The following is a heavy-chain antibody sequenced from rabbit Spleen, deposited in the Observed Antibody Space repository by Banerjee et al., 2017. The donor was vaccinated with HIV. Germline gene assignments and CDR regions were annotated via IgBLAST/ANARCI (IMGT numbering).Heavy chain of an antibody. V-gene: IGHV1S45*01. Sequence: QEQLVESGGGLVQPGGSLKLSCKASGFDFSSYGVSWVRQAPGKGLEWIGYIYSTIYYTYYATWAKGRFTISKTSSTTVTLQMTSLTVADTATYFCARGVPGSFYFDFWGPGTLVTVS. CDR1: GFDFSSYG. CDR3: ARGVPGSFYFDF. J-gene: IGHJ4*01. D-gene: IGHD4-2*01. CDR2: IYSTIYYT.